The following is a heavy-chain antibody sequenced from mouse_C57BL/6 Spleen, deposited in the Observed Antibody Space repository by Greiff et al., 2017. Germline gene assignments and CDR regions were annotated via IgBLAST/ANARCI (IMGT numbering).Heavy chain of an antibody. CDR1: GFTFSDFY. D-gene: IGHD1-1*01. V-gene: IGHV7-1*01. CDR2: SRNKANDYTT. CDR3: ARDAHYYGSSNWYFDV. Sequence: EVQRVESGGGLVQSGRSLRLSCATSGFTFSDFYMEWVRQAPGKGLEWIAASRNKANDYTTEYSASVKGRFIVSRDTSQSILYLQMNALRAEDTAIYYCARDAHYYGSSNWYFDVWGTGTTVTVSS. J-gene: IGHJ1*03.